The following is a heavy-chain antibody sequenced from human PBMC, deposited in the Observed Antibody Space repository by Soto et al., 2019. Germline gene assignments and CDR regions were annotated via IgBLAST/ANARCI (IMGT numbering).Heavy chain of an antibody. CDR2: INTRGGTT. CDR1: GYTLTRFY. Sequence: QVQLVQSGAEVRKPGASVRLSCKASGYTLTRFYLHWVRQAPGQGLEWMGIINTRGGTTAYAQKFRGRRTVTRDTSTSTVYMELSNLRSEDTAIYYCARGTDDSDVPRWDYWGQGTRVTVPS. J-gene: IGHJ4*02. D-gene: IGHD4-17*01. CDR3: ARGTDDSDVPRWDY. V-gene: IGHV1-46*01.